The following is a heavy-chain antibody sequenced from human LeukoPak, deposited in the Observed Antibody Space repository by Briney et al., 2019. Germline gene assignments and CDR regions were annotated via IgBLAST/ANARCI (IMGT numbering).Heavy chain of an antibody. CDR1: GFTFSSYS. CDR3: ARPTLYYDSSGYSDAFDI. D-gene: IGHD3-22*01. V-gene: IGHV3-48*01. CDR2: ISSSSSTI. J-gene: IGHJ3*02. Sequence: PGGSLRLSCAASGFTFSSYSMNWVRQAPGKGLEWVSYISSSSSTIYYADSVKGRFTISRDNAKNSLYLQMNSLRAEDTAVYYCARPTLYYDSSGYSDAFDIWGQGTMVTVSS.